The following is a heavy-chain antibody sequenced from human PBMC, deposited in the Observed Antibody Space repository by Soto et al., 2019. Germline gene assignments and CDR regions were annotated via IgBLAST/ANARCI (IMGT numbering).Heavy chain of an antibody. CDR2: INHSGST. V-gene: IGHV4-34*01. J-gene: IGHJ4*02. CDR1: GGSFSGYY. CDR3: ARDYYPTHNFDY. Sequence: PSETLSLTCAVYGGSFSGYYWSWIRQPPGKGLEWIGEINHSGSTNYNPSLKSRVTISVDTSKNQFSLKLSSVTAADTAVYYCARDYYPTHNFDYWGQGTPVTVSS. D-gene: IGHD3-10*01.